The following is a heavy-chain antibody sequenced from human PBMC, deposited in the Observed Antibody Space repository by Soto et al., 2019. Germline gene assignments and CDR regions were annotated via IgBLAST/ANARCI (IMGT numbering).Heavy chain of an antibody. V-gene: IGHV3-30-3*01. CDR3: ARARYSSAWSSADY. J-gene: IGHJ4*02. CDR1: GFTFSSFA. Sequence: GGSLRLSCAASGFTFSSFAMHWVRQAPGKGLEWVAVISYDGSNKYYADSVKGRFTISRDNSKNTLYLQMNSLRVEDTAVYYCARARYSSAWSSADYWGQGTLVTVSS. CDR2: ISYDGSNK. D-gene: IGHD6-19*01.